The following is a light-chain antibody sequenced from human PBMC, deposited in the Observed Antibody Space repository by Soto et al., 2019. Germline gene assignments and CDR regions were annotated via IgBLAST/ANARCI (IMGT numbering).Light chain of an antibody. CDR1: QSISSY. V-gene: IGKV1-39*01. CDR2: AAS. Sequence: DIQMTQSPSSLSASVGDRVTITCRASQSISSYLNWYQQKPGKAPKLMIYAASSLQSGVPSRISGSGSGTDFTLTISSLQPEDFATYYCQQSYSTPYTFGQGTKVGIK. CDR3: QQSYSTPYT. J-gene: IGKJ2*01.